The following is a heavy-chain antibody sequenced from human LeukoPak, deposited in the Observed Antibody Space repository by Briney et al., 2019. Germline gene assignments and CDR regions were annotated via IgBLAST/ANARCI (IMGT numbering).Heavy chain of an antibody. CDR3: AKSRGESRGASNY. Sequence: GGSLRLSCAASGFTFSSYAMNWVRQAPGKGLEWVSFISGSRDTTYYADSVKDRFTISRDSSKNTLYLQMNSLRAEDTAVYYCAKSRGESRGASNYWGQGTLVTVSS. V-gene: IGHV3-23*01. J-gene: IGHJ4*02. CDR1: GFTFSSYA. D-gene: IGHD1-26*01. CDR2: ISGSRDTT.